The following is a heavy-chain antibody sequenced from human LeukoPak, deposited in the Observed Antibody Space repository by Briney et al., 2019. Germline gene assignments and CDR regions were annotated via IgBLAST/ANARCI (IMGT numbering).Heavy chain of an antibody. D-gene: IGHD6-19*01. J-gene: IGHJ4*02. CDR1: GYTFTGYY. Sequence: ASVKVSCKASGYTFTGYYMHWVRQAPGQGLEWMGWINPNSGGTNYAQKFQGRVTMTRDTSISPAYMELSRLRSDDTAVYYCARGVWLESYFDYWGQGTLGTVSS. V-gene: IGHV1-2*02. CDR3: ARGVWLESYFDY. CDR2: INPNSGGT.